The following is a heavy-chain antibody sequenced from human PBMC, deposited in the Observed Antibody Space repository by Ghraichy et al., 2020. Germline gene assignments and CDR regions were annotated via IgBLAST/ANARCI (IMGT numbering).Heavy chain of an antibody. Sequence: SETLSLTCAVYGGSFSGYYWSWIRQPPGKGLEWIGEINHSGSTNYNPSLKSRVTISVDTSKNQFSLKLSSVTAADTAVYYCARGLTYYDFWSGYTNPGFDYWGQGTLVTVSS. J-gene: IGHJ4*02. CDR2: INHSGST. D-gene: IGHD3-3*01. CDR3: ARGLTYYDFWSGYTNPGFDY. CDR1: GGSFSGYY. V-gene: IGHV4-34*01.